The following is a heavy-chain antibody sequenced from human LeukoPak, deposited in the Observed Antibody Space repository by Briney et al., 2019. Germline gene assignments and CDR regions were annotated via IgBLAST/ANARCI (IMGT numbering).Heavy chain of an antibody. CDR3: ARDNALVVTLDY. J-gene: IGHJ4*02. CDR1: GYTFTSFG. V-gene: IGHV1-18*01. CDR2: ISTYSGET. D-gene: IGHD2-21*02. Sequence: ASVKVSCKTSGYTFTSFGLSWVRRAAGQGLEWMGWISTYSGETNYAQKPQGRVTMTTDTSTSTAYMELRSLRSDDTAIYYCARDNALVVTLDYWGQGTLVTVSS.